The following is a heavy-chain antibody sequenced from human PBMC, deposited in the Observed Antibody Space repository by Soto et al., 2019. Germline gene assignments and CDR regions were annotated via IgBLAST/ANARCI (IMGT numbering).Heavy chain of an antibody. CDR3: ARTPIRSSALYALDI. CDR2: IWYDGSNK. J-gene: IGHJ3*02. D-gene: IGHD6-25*01. CDR1: GFTFSSYG. V-gene: IGHV3-33*01. Sequence: QVQLVESGGGVVQPGRSLRLSCAASGFTFSSYGMHWVRQAPGKGLEWVAVIWYDGSNKYYADSVKGRFTISRDNSKNTLYLQMNSLRAEDTAVYYCARTPIRSSALYALDIWGQGTMVTVSS.